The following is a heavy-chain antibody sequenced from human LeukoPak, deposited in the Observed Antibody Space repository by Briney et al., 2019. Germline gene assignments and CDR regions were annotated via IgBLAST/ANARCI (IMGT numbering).Heavy chain of an antibody. Sequence: SETLSLTCTVSGASISTYYWSWIRQPPGKGLEWIGSIHYSGSTNYNPSLKSRVTISVDTSKNQFSLKLSSVTAADTAVYYCARGDPAYWYFDLWGRGTLVAVSS. D-gene: IGHD2-21*02. CDR2: IHYSGST. J-gene: IGHJ2*01. CDR1: GASISTYY. V-gene: IGHV4-59*01. CDR3: ARGDPAYWYFDL.